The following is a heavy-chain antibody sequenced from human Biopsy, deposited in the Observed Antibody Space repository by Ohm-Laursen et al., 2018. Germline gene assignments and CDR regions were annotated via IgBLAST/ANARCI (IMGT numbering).Heavy chain of an antibody. V-gene: IGHV4-39*01. J-gene: IGHJ5*02. CDR3: ARHPTGFWFDP. CDR2: IFYSGII. CDR1: DGSVSSNTNY. Sequence: SDTLSLTCTVSDGSVSSNTNYWAWIRQPPGKGLEWIGSIFYSGIIYYNPSLKSRVSISVDTSKNQFSLNLNSVTAADTAVYYCARHPTGFWFDPWGQGTLVIVSS.